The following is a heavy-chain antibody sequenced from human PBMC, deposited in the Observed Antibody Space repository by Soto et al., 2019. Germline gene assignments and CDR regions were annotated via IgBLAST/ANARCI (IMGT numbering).Heavy chain of an antibody. CDR3: ARAPPGPAPRWGV. V-gene: IGHV4-30-2*01. CDR2: IYPTGKT. D-gene: IGHD3-16*01. CDR1: GGSTSSGGYS. J-gene: IGHJ6*02. Sequence: PSETLSLTCTVSGGSTSSGGYSWSWIRQTPGKGLEWIGYIYPTGKTYYNPSLENRATLSIDTSQNQFSLQLTSVTAADTAVYYCARAPPGPAPRWGVWGHGTTVTVSS.